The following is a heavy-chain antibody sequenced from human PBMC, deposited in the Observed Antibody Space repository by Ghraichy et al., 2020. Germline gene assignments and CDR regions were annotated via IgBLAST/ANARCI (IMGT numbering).Heavy chain of an antibody. Sequence: ASVKVSCKASGYTFTGYTMHWVRHAPGQGLEWMGCINPNSGGTNYAQKFEGRVTMTRDTSISTVYMELIRLTSDDTAVYYCARLGMDVWGQGTTVTVSS. CDR1: GYTFTGYT. D-gene: IGHD7-27*01. CDR3: ARLGMDV. V-gene: IGHV1-2*02. J-gene: IGHJ6*02. CDR2: INPNSGGT.